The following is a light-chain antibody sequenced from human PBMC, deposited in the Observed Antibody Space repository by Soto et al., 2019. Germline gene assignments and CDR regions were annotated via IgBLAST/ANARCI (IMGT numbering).Light chain of an antibody. J-gene: IGKJ4*01. CDR3: QQRPNWPLT. V-gene: IGKV3-11*01. Sequence: EIVLTQSPATLSLSPGERATLSCRASQSINSHLAWYQQKPGQAPRLLMYDVSNRATDIPARFSGSGYGTDFTLTISSLEPEDFAVYYCQQRPNWPLTFGGGTKVEIK. CDR1: QSINSH. CDR2: DVS.